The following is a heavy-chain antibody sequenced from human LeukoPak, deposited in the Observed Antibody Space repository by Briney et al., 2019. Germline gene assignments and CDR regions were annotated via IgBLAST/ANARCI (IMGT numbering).Heavy chain of an antibody. V-gene: IGHV3-9*01. CDR3: AKDITFDY. CDR1: GFTFDDYA. Sequence: PGRSLRLSCAASGFTFDDYAMHWVRQAPGKGLEWVSGISWNSGSIGYADSVKGRFTISRDNAKNSLYLQMNSLRAEDTALYYCAKDITFDYWGQGTLVIVSS. J-gene: IGHJ4*02. CDR2: ISWNSGSI.